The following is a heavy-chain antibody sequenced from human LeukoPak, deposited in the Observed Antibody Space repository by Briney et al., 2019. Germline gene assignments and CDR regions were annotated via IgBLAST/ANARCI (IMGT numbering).Heavy chain of an antibody. D-gene: IGHD3-22*01. V-gene: IGHV3-15*01. Sequence: GGSLRLSCAASGFTFSNAWMSWVRQAPGKGLEWVGRIKSKTDGGTTDYAAPVKGRFTISRDDSKNTLYLQMNSLKTEDTAVYYCTTDSGYSGDDAFDIWGQGTMVTVSS. CDR1: GFTFSNAW. J-gene: IGHJ3*02. CDR3: TTDSGYSGDDAFDI. CDR2: IKSKTDGGTT.